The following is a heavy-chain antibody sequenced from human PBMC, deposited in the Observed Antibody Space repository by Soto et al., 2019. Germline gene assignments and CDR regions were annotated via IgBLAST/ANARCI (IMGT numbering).Heavy chain of an antibody. J-gene: IGHJ5*02. V-gene: IGHV4-59*12. CDR3: ARDRGLSNSRWWFDP. D-gene: IGHD3-10*01. CDR2: IYYSGST. CDR1: GGSISSYY. Sequence: PSETLSLTCTVSGGSISSYYWSWIRQPPGKGLEWIGYIYYSGSTNYNPSLKSRVTISVDKSKNQFSLNLSSVTAADTAVYYCARDRGLSNSRWWFDPWGQGTLVTVSS.